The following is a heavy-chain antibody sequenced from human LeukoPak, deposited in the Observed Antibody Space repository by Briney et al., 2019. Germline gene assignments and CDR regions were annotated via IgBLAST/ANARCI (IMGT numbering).Heavy chain of an antibody. D-gene: IGHD3-9*01. Sequence: SETLSLTCTVSGGSISSSCYYWGWIRQPPEKGLEWIGSIYYSGSTYYNPSLKSRVTISVDTSKDQFSLKLSSVTAADTAVYYCARQMGYFDILTPPVYWGQGTLVTVSS. CDR1: GGSISSSCYY. CDR3: ARQMGYFDILTPPVY. CDR2: IYYSGST. J-gene: IGHJ4*02. V-gene: IGHV4-39*01.